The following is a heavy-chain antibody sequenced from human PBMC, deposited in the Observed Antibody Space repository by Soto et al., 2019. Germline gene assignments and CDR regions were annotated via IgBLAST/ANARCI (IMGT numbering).Heavy chain of an antibody. V-gene: IGHV3-30-3*01. CDR1: GFTFSSYA. CDR3: VRDDIVATITGY. Sequence: QVQLVESGGGVVQPGRSLRLSCAASGFTFSSYAMHWVRQAPGKGLEWVAVISYDGSNKYYADSVKGRFTISRDNSKNTLYLQMNSLRAEDTAVYYSVRDDIVATITGYWGQVTLVTVSS. CDR2: ISYDGSNK. J-gene: IGHJ4*02. D-gene: IGHD5-12*01.